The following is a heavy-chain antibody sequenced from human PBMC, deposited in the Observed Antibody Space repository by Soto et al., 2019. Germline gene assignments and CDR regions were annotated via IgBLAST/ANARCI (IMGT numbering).Heavy chain of an antibody. CDR2: ISGSGGST. D-gene: IGHD5-12*01. Sequence: GGSLRLSCAASGFTFSSYAMSWVRQAPGKGLEWVSAISGSGGSTYYADSVKGRFTISRDNSKSTLYLQMNSLRAEDTAVYYCAKDLLDIVATIETYSYYSMDVWGKGTPVTVSS. J-gene: IGHJ6*03. V-gene: IGHV3-23*01. CDR3: AKDLLDIVATIETYSYYSMDV. CDR1: GFTFSSYA.